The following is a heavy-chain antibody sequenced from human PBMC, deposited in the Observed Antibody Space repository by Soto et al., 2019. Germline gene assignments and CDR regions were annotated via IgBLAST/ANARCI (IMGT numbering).Heavy chain of an antibody. D-gene: IGHD5-12*01. CDR1: GYTFTSYG. Sequence: QVQLVQSGAEVKKPGASVKVSCKASGYTFTSYGINWVRQAPGQGLEWMGWISANNGNTHYAQKLQGRVTMTTDTPTSTAYMELRSLSSDDTAVYYCARVKSGFYFAYWGQGTLVTVSS. CDR2: ISANNGNT. CDR3: ARVKSGFYFAY. J-gene: IGHJ4*02. V-gene: IGHV1-18*01.